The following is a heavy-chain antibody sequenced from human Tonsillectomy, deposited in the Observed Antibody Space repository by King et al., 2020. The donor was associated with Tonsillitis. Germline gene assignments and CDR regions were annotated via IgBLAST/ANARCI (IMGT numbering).Heavy chain of an antibody. CDR2: ISHDGNNK. J-gene: IGHJ6*02. CDR3: ARVTTILTANMALRSTGMDV. D-gene: IGHD1-1*01. V-gene: IGHV3-30*04. CDR1: GFTFSSYA. Sequence: QLVQSGGGVVQPGRSLRLSCAASGFTFSSYAMHWARQAPGKGLEWVAVISHDGNNKYYADSVKGRFTISRDNSKNTLYLQMNSLRAEDTAVYYCARVTTILTANMALRSTGMDVWGQGTTVTVSS.